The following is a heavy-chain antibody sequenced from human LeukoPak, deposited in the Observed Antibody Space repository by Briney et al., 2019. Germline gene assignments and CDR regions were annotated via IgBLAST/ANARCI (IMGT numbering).Heavy chain of an antibody. CDR1: GSSISSYY. Sequence: KTSETLSLTCTVSGSSISSYYWSWIRQPAGKGLEWIGRIYTSGSTNYNPSLKSRVTMSVDTSKNQFSLKLSSVTAADTAVYHCARDSLVRPTRDYYYYGMDVWGQGTTVTVSS. CDR3: ARDSLVRPTRDYYYYGMDV. CDR2: IYTSGST. V-gene: IGHV4-4*07. D-gene: IGHD6-6*01. J-gene: IGHJ6*02.